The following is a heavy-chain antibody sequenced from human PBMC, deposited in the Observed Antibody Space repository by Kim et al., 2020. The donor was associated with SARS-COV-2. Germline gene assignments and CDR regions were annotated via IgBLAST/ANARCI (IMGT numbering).Heavy chain of an antibody. CDR2: ISAYNGNT. V-gene: IGHV1-18*01. CDR3: ARGLNRITMIVVVIPNVAFDI. D-gene: IGHD3-22*01. J-gene: IGHJ3*02. CDR1: GYTFTSYG. Sequence: ASVKVSCKASGYTFTSYGISWVRQAPGQGLEWMGWISAYNGNTNYAQKLQGRVTMTTDTSTNTAYMELRSLRSDDTAVYYCARGLNRITMIVVVIPNVAFDIWGQGTMVTVSS.